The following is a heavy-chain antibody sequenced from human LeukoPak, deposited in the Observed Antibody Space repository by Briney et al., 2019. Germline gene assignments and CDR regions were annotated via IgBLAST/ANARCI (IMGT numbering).Heavy chain of an antibody. CDR2: MNPNSGNT. V-gene: IGHV1-8*01. J-gene: IGHJ5*02. CDR3: AREDYYDSSGYYYEGNWFDP. CDR1: GYTFTSYD. D-gene: IGHD3-22*01. Sequence: GASVKVSCKASGYTFTSYDINWVRQATGQGLEWMGWMNPNSGNTGYAQKFQGRVTMTRNTSISTAYMELSSLRSEDTAVYYCAREDYYDSSGYYYEGNWFDPWGQGTLVTVSS.